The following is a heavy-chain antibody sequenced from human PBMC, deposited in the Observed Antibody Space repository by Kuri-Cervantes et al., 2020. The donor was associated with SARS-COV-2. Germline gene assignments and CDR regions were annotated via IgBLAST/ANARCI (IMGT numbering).Heavy chain of an antibody. Sequence: LSLTCAASGFTFSSYAMHWVRQAPGKGLEWVAVISYDGSNKYYADSVKGRFTISRDNSKDTLYLQMNSLRAEDTAVYYCAKDQWWDSSGYPGGISSHDAFDIWGQGTMVTVSS. CDR3: AKDQWWDSSGYPGGISSHDAFDI. V-gene: IGHV3-30-3*01. CDR1: GFTFSSYA. J-gene: IGHJ3*02. CDR2: ISYDGSNK. D-gene: IGHD3-22*01.